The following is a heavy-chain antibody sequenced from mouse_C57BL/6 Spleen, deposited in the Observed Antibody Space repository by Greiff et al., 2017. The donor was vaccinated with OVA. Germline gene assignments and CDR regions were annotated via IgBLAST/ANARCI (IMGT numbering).Heavy chain of an antibody. D-gene: IGHD1-1*01. J-gene: IGHJ2*01. CDR3: ARSRTVVGFDY. V-gene: IGHV1-42*01. Sequence: EVQLQQSGPELVKPGASVKISCKASGYSFTGYYMNWVKQSPEKSLEWIGEINPSTGGTTYNQKFKAKATLTVDKSSSTAYMQLKSLTSEDSTVYYCARSRTVVGFDYWGQSTTRTVS. CDR1: GYSFTGYY. CDR2: INPSTGGT.